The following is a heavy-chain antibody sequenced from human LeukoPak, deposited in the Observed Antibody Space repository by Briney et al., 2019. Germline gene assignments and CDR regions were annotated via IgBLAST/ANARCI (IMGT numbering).Heavy chain of an antibody. D-gene: IGHD3-22*01. CDR1: GYTFTSYY. V-gene: IGHV1-46*01. CDR2: INPSGGST. Sequence: ASVKVSCKASGYTFTSYYMHWVRQAPGQGLEWMGIINPSGGSTRYAQKFQGRVTMTRDTSTSTVYMELSSLRSEDTAVYYCARGLSGYYYDSSGYYCIAYWGQGTLVTVSS. J-gene: IGHJ4*02. CDR3: ARGLSGYYYDSSGYYCIAY.